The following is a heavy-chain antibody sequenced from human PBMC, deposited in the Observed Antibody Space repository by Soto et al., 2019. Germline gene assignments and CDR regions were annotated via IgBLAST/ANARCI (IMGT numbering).Heavy chain of an antibody. J-gene: IGHJ4*02. V-gene: IGHV4-59*12. D-gene: IGHD6-19*01. CDR3: ANHGDLWLVRPFDS. Sequence: QVQLQESGPRLVKPSETLSLTCNVSGGSISHYYWSWIRQSPGKGLEWIGFIFYSGNSKYNPSLRSRVSMSVDMAKNQFSLKLTSVTASDTAVYYCANHGDLWLVRPFDSWGRGTLVTVSS. CDR2: IFYSGNS. CDR1: GGSISHYY.